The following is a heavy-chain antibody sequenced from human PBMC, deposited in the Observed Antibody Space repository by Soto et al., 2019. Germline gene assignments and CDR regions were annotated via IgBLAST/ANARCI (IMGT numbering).Heavy chain of an antibody. CDR3: ARVLGYSSSWYRVNWFDP. J-gene: IGHJ5*02. D-gene: IGHD6-13*01. CDR2: MYCSGST. V-gene: IGHV4-61*08. CDR1: GGSISSGGYY. Sequence: SETLSLTCTVSGGSISSGGYYWSWIRQPPGKGLEWIGYMYCSGSTNYNPSLKSRVTISVDTSKNQSSLKLSSVTAADTAVYYCARVLGYSSSWYRVNWFDPWGQGTPVTVSS.